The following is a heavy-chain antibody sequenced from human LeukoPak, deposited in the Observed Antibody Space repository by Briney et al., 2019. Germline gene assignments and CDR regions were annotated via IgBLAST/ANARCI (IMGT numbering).Heavy chain of an antibody. Sequence: PGGSLRLSCAASGFTFRTYAMNWVRQAPGKGLEWVAFIRFDGTVTEYADSVKGRFTISRDNSKNTLYLQMNSLRAEDTAVYYCAKPRPGGSTEPFDSWGQGTLVTVSS. D-gene: IGHD1-26*01. CDR2: IRFDGTVT. J-gene: IGHJ4*02. CDR1: GFTFRTYA. CDR3: AKPRPGGSTEPFDS. V-gene: IGHV3-30*02.